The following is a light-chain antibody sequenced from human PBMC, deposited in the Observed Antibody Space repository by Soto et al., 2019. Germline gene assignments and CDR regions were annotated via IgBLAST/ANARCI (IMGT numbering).Light chain of an antibody. V-gene: IGKV3-20*01. CDR2: DTS. CDR1: QSLTNSF. J-gene: IGKJ1*01. CDR3: KQYNNWPRT. Sequence: EFVLTQSPGTLSLSPGERATLSCRASQSLTNSFIAWYQQRPGQAPRLLIYDTSSRASGIPDRFSGSGSGTDFTLTIRRLETEDFAVYYCKQYNNWPRTFGQGTKVDIK.